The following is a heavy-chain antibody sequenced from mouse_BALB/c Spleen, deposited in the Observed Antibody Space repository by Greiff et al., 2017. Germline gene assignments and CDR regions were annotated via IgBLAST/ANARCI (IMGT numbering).Heavy chain of an antibody. CDR2: ISYSGST. V-gene: IGHV3-2*02. CDR3: ARCTTVVAGDYFDY. D-gene: IGHD1-1*01. Sequence: VQLKESGPGLVKPSQSLSLTCTVTGYSITSDYAWNWIRQFPGNKLEWMGYISYSGSTSYNPSLKSRISITRDTSKNQFFLQLNSVTTEDTATYYCARCTTVVAGDYFDYWGQGTTLTVSS. CDR1: GYSITSDYA. J-gene: IGHJ2*01.